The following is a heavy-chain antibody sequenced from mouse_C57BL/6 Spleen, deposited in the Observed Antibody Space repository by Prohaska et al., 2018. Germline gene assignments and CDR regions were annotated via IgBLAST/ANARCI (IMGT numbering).Heavy chain of an antibody. CDR3: ARVCTTAGY. Sequence: QVQLQQPGAELVMPGASVKLSCKASDYTFTSYWMHWVKQRLGQVLEWIGGIDPSDSLHKYNQKVKGRDTLSVERASSTAYRQLSSLTSEDSAVYYRARVCTTAGYWGQGTTLTVSS. CDR2: IDPSDSLH. V-gene: IGHV1-69*01. D-gene: IGHD1-2*01. J-gene: IGHJ2*01. CDR1: DYTFTSYW.